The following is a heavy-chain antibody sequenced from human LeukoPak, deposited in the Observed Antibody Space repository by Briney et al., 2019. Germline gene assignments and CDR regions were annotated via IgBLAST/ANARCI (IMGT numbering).Heavy chain of an antibody. D-gene: IGHD7-27*01. CDR1: GGSISSGSYY. CDR2: IYTSGST. CDR3: ARVWGNDAFDI. V-gene: IGHV4-61*02. Sequence: SETLSLTCTVSGGSISSGSYYWSWIRQPAGKGLEWIGRIYTSGSTNYNPSLKSRVTISVDTSKNQFSLKLSSETAANTAVYYCARVWGNDAFDIWGQGTMVTVSS. J-gene: IGHJ3*02.